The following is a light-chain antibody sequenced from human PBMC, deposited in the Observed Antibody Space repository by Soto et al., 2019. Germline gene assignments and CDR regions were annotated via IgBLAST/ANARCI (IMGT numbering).Light chain of an antibody. Sequence: DIQMTQSPSSLSASVGDRVTITCRASESINRHLNWYQQKPGKAPKLLIYTASSLQNGVPSRFSGSGSGTDFTLTISNLQPEDFATYYCQQSYSTLSITFGQGTRLEIK. CDR3: QQSYSTLSIT. V-gene: IGKV1-39*01. J-gene: IGKJ5*01. CDR1: ESINRH. CDR2: TAS.